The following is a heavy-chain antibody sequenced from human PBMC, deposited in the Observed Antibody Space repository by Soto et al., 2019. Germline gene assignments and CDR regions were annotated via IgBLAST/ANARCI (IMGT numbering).Heavy chain of an antibody. CDR1: GFTFSSYG. CDR2: IWYDGSNK. J-gene: IGHJ6*02. D-gene: IGHD6-6*01. V-gene: IGHV3-33*01. CDR3: ARGFEGSKGRMATARYYYYYGMDV. Sequence: GGSLRLSCAVSGFTFSSYGMHWVRQAPGKGLEWVAVIWYDGSNKYYADSVKGRFTISRDNSKNTLYLQMNSLRAEDTAVYYCARGFEGSKGRMATARYYYYYGMDVWGQGTTVTVSS.